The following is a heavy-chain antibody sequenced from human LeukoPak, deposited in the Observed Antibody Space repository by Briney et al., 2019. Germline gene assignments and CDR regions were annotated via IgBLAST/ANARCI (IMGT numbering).Heavy chain of an antibody. Sequence: ASVKVSCKASGYTFTGYYMHWVRQAPGQGLEWMGWINPNSGGTNYAQKFQGRVTMTRDTSISTAYMELSRLRSDDTAVYYCARAGIVDLCSSTSCYMIDWDQGTLVTVSS. CDR3: ARAGIVDLCSSTSCYMID. CDR2: INPNSGGT. J-gene: IGHJ4*02. CDR1: GYTFTGYY. V-gene: IGHV1-2*02. D-gene: IGHD2-2*02.